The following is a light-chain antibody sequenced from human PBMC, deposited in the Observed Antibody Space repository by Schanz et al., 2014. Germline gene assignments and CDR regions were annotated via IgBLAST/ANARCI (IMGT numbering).Light chain of an antibody. V-gene: IGLV2-8*01. Sequence: QSALTQPPSASGSPGQSVTISCTGTSSDVGGYNYVSWYQQHPGKAPKLMIYDVSNRPSGVSNRFSGSKSDNTASLTISGLQAEDEADYYCCAYAGSNIPVFGGGTKLT. J-gene: IGLJ3*02. CDR3: CAYAGSNIPV. CDR2: DVS. CDR1: SSDVGGYNY.